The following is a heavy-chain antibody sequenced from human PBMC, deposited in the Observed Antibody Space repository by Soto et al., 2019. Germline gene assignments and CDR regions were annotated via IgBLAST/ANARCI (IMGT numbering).Heavy chain of an antibody. V-gene: IGHV4-39*07. D-gene: IGHD2-2*01. Sequence: SETLCLTCTVAGGSISSSSYYWGWIRQPPGKGLEWIGEIYHSGSTNYNPSLKSRVTISVDKSKDQFSLKLSSVTAADTAVYYCARDTGSTSCYSCRWFDPWGQGTLVTVSS. J-gene: IGHJ5*02. CDR2: IYHSGST. CDR1: GGSISSSSYY. CDR3: ARDTGSTSCYSCRWFDP.